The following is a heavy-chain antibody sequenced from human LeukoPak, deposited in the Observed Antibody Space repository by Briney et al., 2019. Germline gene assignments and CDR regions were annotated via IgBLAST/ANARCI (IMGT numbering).Heavy chain of an antibody. CDR1: GFTFSSYA. D-gene: IGHD2-21*01. Sequence: PGGSLRLSCAASGFTFSSYAMSWVRQAPGKGLEWVSAISGSGGSTYYADSVKGRFTISRDNSKNSLYLQMNSLRTEDTALYYCAKGGLWSIKWWFDPWGQGTLVTVSS. CDR3: AKGGLWSIKWWFDP. J-gene: IGHJ5*02. CDR2: ISGSGGST. V-gene: IGHV3-23*01.